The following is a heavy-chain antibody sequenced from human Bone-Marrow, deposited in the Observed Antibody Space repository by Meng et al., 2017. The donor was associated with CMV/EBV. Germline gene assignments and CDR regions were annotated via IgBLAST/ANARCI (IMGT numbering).Heavy chain of an antibody. J-gene: IGHJ4*02. CDR3: ARDPTFGVVIMADYFDY. Sequence: LTFRSHGMHWVRQAPGKGLTWVADIAYDGSNEYYAGSVKRRFSISRDNSKNTLYLQMNSLRAEDTAVYYCARDPTFGVVIMADYFDYWGQGTLVTVSS. CDR1: LTFRSHG. CDR2: IAYDGSNE. D-gene: IGHD3-3*01. V-gene: IGHV3-30*19.